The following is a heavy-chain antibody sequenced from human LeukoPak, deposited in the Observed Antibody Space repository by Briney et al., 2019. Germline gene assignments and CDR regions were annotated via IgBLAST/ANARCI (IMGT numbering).Heavy chain of an antibody. J-gene: IGHJ4*02. Sequence: GGSLRLSCAPSGFTFSSYTMNWVRQAPGKGLEWVSSISSGVSYIYYADSVRGRFTISRDNVKNSLYLYVSRLREEDTGFYYCAGGLGYDGRGLYHYFSTWGQGTLVTVSS. CDR3: AGGLGYDGRGLYHYFST. D-gene: IGHD3-22*01. V-gene: IGHV3-21*01. CDR2: ISSGVSYI. CDR1: GFTFSSYT.